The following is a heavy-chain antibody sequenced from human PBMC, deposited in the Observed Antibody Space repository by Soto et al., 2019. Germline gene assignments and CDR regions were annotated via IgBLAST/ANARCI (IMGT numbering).Heavy chain of an antibody. CDR1: GGSISSSSYY. J-gene: IGHJ4*02. CDR2: IYYSGST. D-gene: IGHD3-9*01. CDR3: AGQPRIVTGYPGDFDF. V-gene: IGHV4-39*01. Sequence: TSVPLSLTCTVSGGSISSSSYYWGWIRQPPGKGLEWIGSIYYSGSTYYNPSLKSRVTISVDTSQNQFSLKLSSVTAADTAVFYGAGQPRIVTGYPGDFDFWGQGTLVTVSS.